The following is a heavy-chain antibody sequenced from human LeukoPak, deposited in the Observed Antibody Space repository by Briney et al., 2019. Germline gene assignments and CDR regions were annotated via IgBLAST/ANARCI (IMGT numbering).Heavy chain of an antibody. CDR3: AKESIAVAGVGYFDY. J-gene: IGHJ4*02. V-gene: IGHV3-30*18. CDR1: GFTFSSYG. Sequence: GGSLRLSCAASGFTFSSYGMHWVRQAPGKGLEWVAVISYDGSNKYYADSVKGRFTVSRDNSKNTLYLQMNSLRAEDTAVYYCAKESIAVAGVGYFDYWGQGTLVTVSS. CDR2: ISYDGSNK. D-gene: IGHD6-19*01.